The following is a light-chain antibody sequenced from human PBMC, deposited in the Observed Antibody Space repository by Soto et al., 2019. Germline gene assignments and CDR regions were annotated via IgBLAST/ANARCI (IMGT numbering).Light chain of an antibody. Sequence: QSVLTQPPSVSGAPGQRVTISCTGSNSNIGLGYDVHWYQQVPGRAPKLLIYGNTKRPSGVPDRFSGSKSGTSASLAITGLQAEDEADYYCQSYDNSLSGFYVFGTGTKLTVL. CDR2: GNT. J-gene: IGLJ1*01. CDR3: QSYDNSLSGFYV. CDR1: NSNIGLGYD. V-gene: IGLV1-40*01.